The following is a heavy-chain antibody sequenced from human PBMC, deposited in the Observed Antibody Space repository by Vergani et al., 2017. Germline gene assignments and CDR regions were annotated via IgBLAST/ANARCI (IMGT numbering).Heavy chain of an antibody. CDR2: ISSSSSTI. CDR3: ARGSVGGDV. V-gene: IGHV3-48*01. CDR1: GFTFSSYG. J-gene: IGHJ6*02. Sequence: VQLVESGGGVVQPGRSLRLSCAASGFTFSSYGMHWVRQAPGKGLEWVSYISSSSSTIYYADSVKGRFTISRDNAKNSLYLQMNSLRAEDTAVYYCARGSVGGDVWGQGTTVTVSS. D-gene: IGHD3-10*01.